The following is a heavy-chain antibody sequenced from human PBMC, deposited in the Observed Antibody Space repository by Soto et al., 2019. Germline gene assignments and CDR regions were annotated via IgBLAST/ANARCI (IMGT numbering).Heavy chain of an antibody. CDR2: IYYSGST. D-gene: IGHD5-18*01. V-gene: IGHV4-39*01. CDR3: ASLYSYGFDYYYYGLDV. Sequence: SETLSLTCTVSGGSIISSSYYWGWIRQPPGKGLEWIGSIYYSGSTYYNPSLKSRVTISVDTSKNQFSLKLSSVTAADTAVYYCASLYSYGFDYYYYGLDVWGQGTTVTVSS. CDR1: GGSIISSSYY. J-gene: IGHJ6*02.